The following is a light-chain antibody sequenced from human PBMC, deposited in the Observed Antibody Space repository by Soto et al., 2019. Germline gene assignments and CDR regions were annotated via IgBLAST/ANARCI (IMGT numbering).Light chain of an antibody. Sequence: EIVLTQSPGTLSLSPGERATLSCRASQSVSSSYVAWYQQKRGQAPRLLIFGASSRATGIPDRFSGSGSGTDFTLTISRLEPEDFAVYYCQHYGSSPPWTFGQGTKVEIK. CDR2: GAS. V-gene: IGKV3-20*01. J-gene: IGKJ1*01. CDR3: QHYGSSPPWT. CDR1: QSVSSSY.